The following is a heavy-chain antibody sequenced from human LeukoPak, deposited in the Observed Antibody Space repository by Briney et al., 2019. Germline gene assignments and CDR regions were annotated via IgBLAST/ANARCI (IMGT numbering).Heavy chain of an antibody. D-gene: IGHD2-2*01. Sequence: ETLSLTCAVSGGSISSSNWWSWVRQAPGKGLEWVSGINVSGGSTFYADSVRGRFTISRDNSKNTLYPQMNSLRAEDTAVYYCAKDQYCTSTSCYVGYWGQGTLVTVSS. J-gene: IGHJ4*02. CDR1: GGSISSSN. CDR3: AKDQYCTSTSCYVGY. CDR2: INVSGGST. V-gene: IGHV3-23*01.